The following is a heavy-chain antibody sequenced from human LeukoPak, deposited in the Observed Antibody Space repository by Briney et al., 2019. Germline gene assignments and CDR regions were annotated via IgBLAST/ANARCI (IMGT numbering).Heavy chain of an antibody. V-gene: IGHV3-23*01. CDR3: ARDGPDYSYGLDY. CDR2: LSASGGTT. CDR1: GFSFSTYA. J-gene: IGHJ4*02. Sequence: GGSLRLSCAASGFSFSTYAMTWVRQAPGKGLEWVSALSASGGTTYYADSVQGRFATSRDNSKNTLYLQMNSLRAEDTAVYYCARDGPDYSYGLDYWGQGTLVTVSS. D-gene: IGHD5-18*01.